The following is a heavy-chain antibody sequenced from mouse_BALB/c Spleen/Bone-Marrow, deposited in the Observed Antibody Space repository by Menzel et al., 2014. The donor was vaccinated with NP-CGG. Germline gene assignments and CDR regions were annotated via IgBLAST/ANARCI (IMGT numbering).Heavy chain of an antibody. CDR3: ARDGNYLFWYFDV. V-gene: IGHV1-7*01. J-gene: IGHJ1*01. CDR2: INPTTGYI. Sequence: VQLVESGAELAKPGASVKMSCKASGYIFTRHWMHWVKQRPGQGLEWIGYINPTTGYIEYNQIFKVRATLTADKSSSTAYMQLSSLTSEDSGVYYCARDGNYLFWYFDVWGAGTTVTVSS. CDR1: GYIFTRHW. D-gene: IGHD2-1*01.